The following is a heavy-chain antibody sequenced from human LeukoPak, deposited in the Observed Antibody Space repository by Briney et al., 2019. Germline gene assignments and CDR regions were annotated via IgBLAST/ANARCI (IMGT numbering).Heavy chain of an antibody. CDR3: AKDELRFLGAYAFDI. J-gene: IGHJ3*02. CDR2: ISGSGGST. D-gene: IGHD3-3*01. CDR1: GFTFSSYA. V-gene: IGHV3-23*01. Sequence: GGSLRLSCAASGFTFSSYAMSWVRQAPGKGLEWVSAISGSGGSTYYADSAKGRFTISRDNSKNTLYLQMNSLRAEDTAVYYCAKDELRFLGAYAFDIWGQGTMVTVSS.